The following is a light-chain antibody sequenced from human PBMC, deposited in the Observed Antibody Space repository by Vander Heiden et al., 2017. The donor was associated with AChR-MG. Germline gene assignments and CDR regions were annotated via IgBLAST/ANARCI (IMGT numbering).Light chain of an antibody. CDR2: RNN. Sequence: QSVLAQPPSASGTPGQTVTISCSGSSSNFGNNFVYWYQQVQGMAPNLLIYRNNQRPSGVPDRFFGSKSATSAALAISGLRSEDEAHYCCGSWDDTLTGWVFGGGTKLTVV. V-gene: IGLV1-47*01. CDR3: GSWDDTLTGWV. CDR1: SSNFGNNF. J-gene: IGLJ3*02.